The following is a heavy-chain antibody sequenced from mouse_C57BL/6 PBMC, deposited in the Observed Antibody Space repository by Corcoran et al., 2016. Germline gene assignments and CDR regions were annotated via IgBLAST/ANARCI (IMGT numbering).Heavy chain of an antibody. Sequence: QVTLKESGPGILQSSQTLSLTCSFSGFSLSTSGMGVSWIRQPSGKGLEWLAHIYWDDDKRYNPSLKSRLTISKDTSRNQVFLKITSVDTADTVTYYCARAYSNWYFDVWGTGTTVTVSS. CDR2: IYWDDDK. CDR3: ARAYSNWYFDV. CDR1: GFSLSTSGMG. V-gene: IGHV8-12*01. J-gene: IGHJ1*03. D-gene: IGHD2-5*01.